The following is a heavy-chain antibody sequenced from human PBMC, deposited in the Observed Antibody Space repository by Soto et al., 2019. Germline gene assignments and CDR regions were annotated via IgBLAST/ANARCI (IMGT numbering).Heavy chain of an antibody. Sequence: SVKVSCKASGGTFNNYAISWVRQAPGQGLEWMGGIIPMFGTANYAQKFQGRVTITADESTSTAYMELRSLRSEDTAVYYCARGAHYDSSGYYYFYWGQGTLVTSPQ. J-gene: IGHJ4*02. CDR2: IIPMFGTA. CDR3: ARGAHYDSSGYYYFY. V-gene: IGHV1-69*13. CDR1: GGTFNNYA. D-gene: IGHD3-22*01.